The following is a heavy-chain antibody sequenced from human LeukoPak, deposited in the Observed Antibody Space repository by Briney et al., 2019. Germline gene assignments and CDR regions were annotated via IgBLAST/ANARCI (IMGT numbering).Heavy chain of an antibody. CDR2: INPNSGGT. D-gene: IGHD3-22*01. V-gene: IGHV1-2*02. J-gene: IGHJ3*02. CDR1: GYTFTGYY. CDR3: ARDGSYASSGYYVAFDI. Sequence: GASVKVSCKASGYTFTGYYMHWVRQAPGQGLEWMGWINPNSGGTNYAQKFQGRVTMTRDTSISTAYMELSRLRSDDTAVYYCARDGSYASSGYYVAFDIWGQGTMVTVSS.